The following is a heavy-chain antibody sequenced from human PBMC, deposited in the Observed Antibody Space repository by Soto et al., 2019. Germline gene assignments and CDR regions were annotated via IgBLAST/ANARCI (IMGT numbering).Heavy chain of an antibody. J-gene: IGHJ6*02. CDR2: MNPNSGNT. V-gene: IGHV1-8*01. D-gene: IGHD4-17*01. CDR1: GYTFTSYD. Sequence: ASVKVSCKASGYTFTSYDINWVRQATGQGLEWMGWMNPNSGNTGYAQKFQGRVTMTRNTSISTACMELSSLRSEDTAVYYCARWRTVTTDYYYGMDVWGQGTTVTV. CDR3: ARWRTVTTDYYYGMDV.